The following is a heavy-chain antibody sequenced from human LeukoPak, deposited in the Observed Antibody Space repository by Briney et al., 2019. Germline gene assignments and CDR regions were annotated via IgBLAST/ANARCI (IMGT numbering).Heavy chain of an antibody. D-gene: IGHD6-19*01. CDR2: VDPEDGET. J-gene: IGHJ5*02. CDR3: ASAIAVADQNWFDP. Sequence: GASVKVSCKASGYTFTDYYMHWVQQAPGKGLEWMGRVDPEDGETIYAEKFQGRVTITADTSTDTAYMELSSLRSEDTAVYYCASAIAVADQNWFDPWGQGTLVTVSS. CDR1: GYTFTDYY. V-gene: IGHV1-69-2*01.